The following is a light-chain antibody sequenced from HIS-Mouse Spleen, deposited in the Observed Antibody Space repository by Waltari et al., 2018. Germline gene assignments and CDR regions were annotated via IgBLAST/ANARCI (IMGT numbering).Light chain of an antibody. Sequence: QSALTRPASVSGSPAQSTTLSRTWTNHGVGGYKHVPWYQQPPGKGPKLRIYDVSNRPSGVSTRFSGSKSGNTASLTISGLQAEDEADYYCSSYTSSSTYVFGTGTKVTVL. J-gene: IGLJ1*01. V-gene: IGLV2-14*03. CDR2: DVS. CDR3: SSYTSSSTYV. CDR1: NHGVGGYKH.